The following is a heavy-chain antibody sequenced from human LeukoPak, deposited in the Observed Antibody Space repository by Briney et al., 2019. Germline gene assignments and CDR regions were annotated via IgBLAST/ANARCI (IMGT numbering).Heavy chain of an antibody. J-gene: IGHJ3*02. CDR2: IRVGGGST. V-gene: IGHV3-23*01. Sequence: GGSLRLSCEASGLTFSSFAMGGFARPQGRGLGWVQGIRVGGGSTYYADSVKGRFTISRDDSKNTAYLQMNSLRAEDTAVYYCANLLPTASMVRGVKGETAFDIWGQGTMVTVSS. CDR3: ANLLPTASMVRGVKGETAFDI. CDR1: GLTFSSFA. D-gene: IGHD3-10*01.